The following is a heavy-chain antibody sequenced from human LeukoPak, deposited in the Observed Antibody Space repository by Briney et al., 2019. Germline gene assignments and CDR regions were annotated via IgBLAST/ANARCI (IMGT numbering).Heavy chain of an antibody. CDR3: ARPAAATNWFDP. J-gene: IGHJ5*02. Sequence: SETLSLTCAVYGGSFSGYYWSWIRQPPGKGLEWIGEINHSGSTNYNPSLKSRVTISVDTSKNQFSLKLSSVPAADTAVYYCARPAAATNWFDPWGQGTLVTVSS. V-gene: IGHV4-34*01. D-gene: IGHD2-15*01. CDR1: GGSFSGYY. CDR2: INHSGST.